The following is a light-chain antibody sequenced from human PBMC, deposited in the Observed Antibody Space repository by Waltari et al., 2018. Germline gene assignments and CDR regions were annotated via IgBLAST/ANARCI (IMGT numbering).Light chain of an antibody. J-gene: IGKJ5*01. CDR3: MQGLQTPT. CDR1: HGLLHRAGHIL. V-gene: IGKV2-28*01. CDR2: LGS. Sequence: DIVLTQSPLSLPVTPGEPASISCRSSHGLLHRAGHILLDWYVQKPGQSPQLLIYLGSHRASGVPDRFSGSGSGTDFTLEISRVEAEDVGVYFCMQGLQTPTFGQGTRL.